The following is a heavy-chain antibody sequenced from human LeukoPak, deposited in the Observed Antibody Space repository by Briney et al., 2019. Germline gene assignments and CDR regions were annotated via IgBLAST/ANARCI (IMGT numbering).Heavy chain of an antibody. CDR3: ARDMRAAGKQDY. D-gene: IGHD6-13*01. CDR2: ISYDGSNK. CDR1: GFTFSSYA. J-gene: IGHJ4*02. Sequence: GGSLRLSCAASGFTFSSYAMHWVRQAPGKGLEWVAVISYDGSNKYYADSVKGRFTISRDNAKNSLYLQMNSLRAEDTAVYYCARDMRAAGKQDYWGQGTLVTVSS. V-gene: IGHV3-30*04.